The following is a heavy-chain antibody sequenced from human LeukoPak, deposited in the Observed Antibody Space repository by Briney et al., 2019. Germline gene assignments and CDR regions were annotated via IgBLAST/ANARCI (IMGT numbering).Heavy chain of an antibody. J-gene: IGHJ6*03. CDR2: IRYDGSNK. CDR1: GFTFSSYG. CDR3: AKSKSLYYDFWSGYSRDYYYYMDV. Sequence: PGGSLRLSCAASGFTFSSYGMHWVRQAPGKGLEWVAFIRYDGSNKYYADSVKGRFTISRDNSKNTLYLQMNSLRAEGTAVYYCAKSKSLYYDFWSGYSRDYYYYMDVWGKGTTVTVSS. V-gene: IGHV3-30*02. D-gene: IGHD3-3*01.